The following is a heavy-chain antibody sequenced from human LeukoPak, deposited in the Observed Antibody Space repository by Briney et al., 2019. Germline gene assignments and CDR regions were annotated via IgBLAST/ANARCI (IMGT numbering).Heavy chain of an antibody. CDR1: GFTFSASW. Sequence: GGSLRLSCAASGFTFSASWPCWVRQALGKGLEWVAHIKGDGSEKYSVDSVNGRFTISRDNAKSSLYLQMNSLRAEDTALYCCARGGFGYVYFDYWGRGSLVTVSS. D-gene: IGHD2-8*01. CDR2: IKGDGSEK. CDR3: ARGGFGYVYFDY. V-gene: IGHV3-7*01. J-gene: IGHJ4*02.